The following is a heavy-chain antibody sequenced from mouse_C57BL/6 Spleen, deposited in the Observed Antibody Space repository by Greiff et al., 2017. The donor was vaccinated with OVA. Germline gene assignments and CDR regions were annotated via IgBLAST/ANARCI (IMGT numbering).Heavy chain of an antibody. Sequence: VQLQQSGPGLVQPSQSLSITCTVSGFSLTSYGVHWVRQSPGKGLEWLGVIWSGGSTDYNAAFISRLSISKDNSKSQVFFKMNSLQADDTALYSCARPPLRQGYAMDYWGQGTSVTVSS. D-gene: IGHD2-12*01. V-gene: IGHV2-2*01. CDR1: GFSLTSYG. CDR3: ARPPLRQGYAMDY. CDR2: IWSGGST. J-gene: IGHJ4*01.